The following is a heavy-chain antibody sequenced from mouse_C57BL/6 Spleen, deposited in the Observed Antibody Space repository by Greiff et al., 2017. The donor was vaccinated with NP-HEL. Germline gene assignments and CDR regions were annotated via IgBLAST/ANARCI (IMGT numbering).Heavy chain of an antibody. D-gene: IGHD1-1*01. CDR2: INPSNGGT. CDR3: ARGTTVVAHWYFDV. CDR1: GYTFTSYW. Sequence: QVQLQQPGTELVKPGASVKLSCKASGYTFTSYWMHWVKQRPGQGLEWIGNINPSNGGTNYNEKFKSKATLTVDKSSSTAYMQLSSLTSEDSAVYDCARGTTVVAHWYFDVWGTGTTVTVSS. J-gene: IGHJ1*03. V-gene: IGHV1-53*01.